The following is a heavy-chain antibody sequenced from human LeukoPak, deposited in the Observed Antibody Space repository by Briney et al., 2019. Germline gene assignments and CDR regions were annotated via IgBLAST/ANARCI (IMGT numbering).Heavy chain of an antibody. Sequence: SETLSLTCAVYGGSFSGYYWSWIRQPPGKGLEWIGEINHSGSTNYNPSLKSRVTISVDTSKNQFSLKLSSVTAADTAVYYCARGPRVRYYDFWSGYSENYFDYWGQGTLVTVSS. CDR2: INHSGST. V-gene: IGHV4-34*01. D-gene: IGHD3-3*01. J-gene: IGHJ4*02. CDR3: ARGPRVRYYDFWSGYSENYFDY. CDR1: GGSFSGYY.